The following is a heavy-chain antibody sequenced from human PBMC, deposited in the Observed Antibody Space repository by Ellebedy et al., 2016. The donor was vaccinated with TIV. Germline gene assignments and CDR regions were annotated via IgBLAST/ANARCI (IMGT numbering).Heavy chain of an antibody. CDR1: GGSFSGYY. CDR2: INHSGST. CDR3: ARSKTGTTPWFDP. D-gene: IGHD1-7*01. J-gene: IGHJ5*02. V-gene: IGHV4-34*01. Sequence: SETLSLXXAVYGGSFSGYYWSWIRQPPGKGLEWIGEINHSGSTNYNPSLKSRVTISVDTSKNQFSLKLSSVTAADTAVYYCARSKTGTTPWFDPWGQGTLVTVSS.